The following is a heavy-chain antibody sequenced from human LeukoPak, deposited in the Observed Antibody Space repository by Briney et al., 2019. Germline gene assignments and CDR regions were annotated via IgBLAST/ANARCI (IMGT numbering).Heavy chain of an antibody. V-gene: IGHV4-59*01. CDR3: GRNNNFVGSTNNDAFDI. CDR2: SHYSGST. D-gene: IGHD1-26*01. J-gene: IGHJ3*02. Sequence: KPSGTPSLPRTVSGGPIRSFYWGWIRPPPGKGLEWIWDSHYSGSTNYYPSLKSRATISVDTSKNQFSLKLSSVTAADTAVYYCGRNNNFVGSTNNDAFDIWGQGTMVTVSS. CDR1: GGPIRSFY.